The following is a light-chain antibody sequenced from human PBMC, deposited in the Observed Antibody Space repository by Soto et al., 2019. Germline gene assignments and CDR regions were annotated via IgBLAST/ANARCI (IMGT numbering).Light chain of an antibody. CDR2: EVN. CDR3: SSHAGSNNLLV. CDR1: SSDVGGYNY. V-gene: IGLV2-8*01. Sequence: QSALTQPPSASGSPGQSVTISCTGSSSDVGGYNYVSWYQHHPGKAPKLMIYEVNKRPSGVPDLFSGSKSGNTASLTVSGLQAEDEAAYYCSSHAGSNNLLVFGGGTQLTVL. J-gene: IGLJ7*01.